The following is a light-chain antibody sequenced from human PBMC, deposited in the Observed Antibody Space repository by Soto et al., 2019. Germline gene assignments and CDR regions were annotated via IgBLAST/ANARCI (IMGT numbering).Light chain of an antibody. J-gene: IGKJ1*01. CDR2: WAA. Sequence: DIVMTQSPDSLAVSLGERATINCKSSQSVLYSSNNKNYLAWYQQQPGQPPKLLIYWAATRESGVPDRFSGSGSGTDFTLTISSLQAEDVAVYYCQQYYRTPPWTFGQGTKVEIK. CDR3: QQYYRTPPWT. CDR1: QSVLYSSNNKNY. V-gene: IGKV4-1*01.